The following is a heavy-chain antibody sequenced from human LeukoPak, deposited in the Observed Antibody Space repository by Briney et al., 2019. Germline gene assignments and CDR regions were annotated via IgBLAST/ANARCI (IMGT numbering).Heavy chain of an antibody. D-gene: IGHD1-26*01. J-gene: IGHJ5*02. CDR2: IYRSGST. CDR3: ARRIVGATIYSVRYNWFDP. CDR1: GGSISSGSYY. V-gene: IGHV4-61*09. Sequence: PSETLSLTCTVSGGSISSGSYYWSWIRQPAGKRLEWIGHIYRSGSTNYNPSLKSRVTISVDTSKNQFSLKLSSVTAADTAVYYCARRIVGATIYSVRYNWFDPWGQGTLVTVSS.